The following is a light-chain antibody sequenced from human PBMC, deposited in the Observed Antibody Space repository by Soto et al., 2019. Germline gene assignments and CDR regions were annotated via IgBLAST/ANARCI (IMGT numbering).Light chain of an antibody. CDR1: QGISTW. CDR3: QQAKSFPFS. V-gene: IGKV1-12*01. J-gene: IGKJ3*01. Sequence: DIQMTQSPSSVFASVGDRVTITCRASQGISTWLGWYQQKPGKAPKLLIYDASNLQSGVPSRFSDRASGTDFTLTISRLQPEDFATYYCQQAKSFPFSFGPGTKVEIK. CDR2: DAS.